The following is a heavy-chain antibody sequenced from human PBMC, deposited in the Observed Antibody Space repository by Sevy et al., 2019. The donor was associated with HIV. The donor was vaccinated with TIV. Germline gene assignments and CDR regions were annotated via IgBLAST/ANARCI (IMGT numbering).Heavy chain of an antibody. D-gene: IGHD6-25*01. CDR1: GFRFNNFG. Sequence: GGSLRLSCAASGFRFNNFGMYWVRQAPGKGLEGVAVIRNDGINKYYVDSVKGRSTISRDNSNDKRYLEMKSLRLEDMAVYYCAKEGSGGIDHYCMDVWGQGTRVTVSS. CDR3: AKEGSGGIDHYCMDV. V-gene: IGHV3-30*02. CDR2: IRNDGINK. J-gene: IGHJ6*02.